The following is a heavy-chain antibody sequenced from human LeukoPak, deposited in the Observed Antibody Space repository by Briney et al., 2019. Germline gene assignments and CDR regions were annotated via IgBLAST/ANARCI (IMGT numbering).Heavy chain of an antibody. CDR1: GYTFTNNF. Sequence: ASVKVSCKASGYTFTNNFMHWVRQAPGQGLEWMGIINPSGDNTWYAQKFQGRVTMTRDMSTSTVYMELSSLRSEDTAVYYCARALPHRRLMDTTMEQHWFDPWGQGTLVTVSS. CDR3: ARALPHRRLMDTTMEQHWFDP. D-gene: IGHD5-18*01. J-gene: IGHJ5*02. CDR2: INPSGDNT. V-gene: IGHV1-46*01.